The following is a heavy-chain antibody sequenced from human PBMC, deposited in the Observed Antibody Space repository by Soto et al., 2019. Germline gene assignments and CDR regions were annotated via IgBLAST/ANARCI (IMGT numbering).Heavy chain of an antibody. D-gene: IGHD5-12*01. Sequence: QVQLVESGGGVVQPGRSLRLSCAASGFTFSIYGMHWVRQAPGKGLEWVAVISYDGSNKYYADSVKGRFTISRDNSKNTLYLQMNSLRAEDTAVYYCAKEGPTGLRFDYWGQGTLVTVSS. CDR1: GFTFSIYG. CDR3: AKEGPTGLRFDY. CDR2: ISYDGSNK. J-gene: IGHJ4*02. V-gene: IGHV3-30*18.